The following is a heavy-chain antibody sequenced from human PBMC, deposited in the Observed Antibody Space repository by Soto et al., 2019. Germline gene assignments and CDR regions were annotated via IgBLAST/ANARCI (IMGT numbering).Heavy chain of an antibody. V-gene: IGHV1-2*04. J-gene: IGHJ3*02. D-gene: IGHD6-19*01. Sequence: ASVKVSCKASGYTFTGYYMHWVRQAPGQGLEWMGWIKPNSGGTNYAQKFQGWVTMTRDTSISTAYMELSSLRSDETAVYYCARVGGWGQRGAFYIWGQGTMVTVSS. CDR2: IKPNSGGT. CDR3: ARVGGWGQRGAFYI. CDR1: GYTFTGYY.